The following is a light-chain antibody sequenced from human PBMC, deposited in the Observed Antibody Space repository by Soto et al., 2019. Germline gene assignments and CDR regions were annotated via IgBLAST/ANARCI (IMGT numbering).Light chain of an antibody. CDR2: AAS. J-gene: IGKJ3*01. CDR3: QKYDSDPFT. Sequence: DIQMTQSPSSLSASVGDRVTVTCRASQGINNYLAWYQHKPGEVPNLLIYAASTLHSGVPSRFSGSGSGTDFTLTISSLQPEDVATYYCQKYDSDPFTFVPGTKVDIK. CDR1: QGINNY. V-gene: IGKV1-27*01.